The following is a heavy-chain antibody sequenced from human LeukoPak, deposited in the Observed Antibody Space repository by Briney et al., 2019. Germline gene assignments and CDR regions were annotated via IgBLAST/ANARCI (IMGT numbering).Heavy chain of an antibody. V-gene: IGHV3-7*01. CDR3: ASFGISWRSSY. CDR2: IKRDGSEK. CDR1: GFTFSIHW. Sequence: GGSLRLSCAASGFTFSIHWMTWVRQAPGKGLEWVANIKRDGSEKYYVDSVKGRFTISRDNVNNMLYLHMNSLRAEDTAVYYCASFGISWRSSYWGQGTLVTVSS. D-gene: IGHD2-21*01. J-gene: IGHJ4*02.